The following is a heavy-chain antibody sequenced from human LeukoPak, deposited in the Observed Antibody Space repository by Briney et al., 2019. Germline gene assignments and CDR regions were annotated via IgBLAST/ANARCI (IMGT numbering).Heavy chain of an antibody. J-gene: IGHJ4*02. V-gene: IGHV4-61*02. CDR1: GVSITSGTYY. D-gene: IGHD5-18*01. CDR2: IYSTGRV. CDR3: ARASETAMVTL. Sequence: SETLSLTCTVSGVSITSGTYYWTWIRQPAGKGLEWIGRIYSTGRVNYNPSLKSRVTMLLDTSKNHISLKLTSVTAADTAIYFCARASETAMVTLWGQGTLVTVSS.